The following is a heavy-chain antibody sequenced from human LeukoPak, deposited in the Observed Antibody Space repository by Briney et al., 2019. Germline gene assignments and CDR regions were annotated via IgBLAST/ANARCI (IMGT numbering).Heavy chain of an antibody. Sequence: SSETLSLACTVSGGSISSYYWSWIRQPPGKGLEWIGYIYYSGSTNYNPSLKSRVTISVDTSKNQFSLKLSSVTAADTAVYYCARVKGYYYVSSGYHYGYYFDYWGQGTLVTVSS. D-gene: IGHD3-22*01. CDR2: IYYSGST. CDR1: GGSISSYY. V-gene: IGHV4-59*01. J-gene: IGHJ4*02. CDR3: ARVKGYYYVSSGYHYGYYFDY.